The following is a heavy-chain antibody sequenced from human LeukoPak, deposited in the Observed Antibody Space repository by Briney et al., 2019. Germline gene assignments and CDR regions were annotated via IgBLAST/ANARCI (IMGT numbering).Heavy chain of an antibody. J-gene: IGHJ2*01. CDR2: IWYDGRKI. CDR3: AREAYSYGSTDYYFDL. Sequence: GGSLRLSCAASGFTFSNDGLHWVRQAPGKGLEWVAVIWYDGRKIYYTDSVKGRFTISRDKSKNTLYLQMNNLRAEDTALYSCAREAYSYGSTDYYFDLWGRGTLVTVSS. D-gene: IGHD5-18*01. CDR1: GFTFSNDG. V-gene: IGHV3-33*01.